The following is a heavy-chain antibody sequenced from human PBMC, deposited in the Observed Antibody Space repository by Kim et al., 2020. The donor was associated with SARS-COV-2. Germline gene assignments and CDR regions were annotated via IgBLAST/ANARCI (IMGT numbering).Heavy chain of an antibody. J-gene: IGHJ5*02. V-gene: IGHV4-39*01. CDR3: ARQMGSSITIFGVVTPGGWFDP. CDR1: GGSISSSSYY. D-gene: IGHD3-3*01. Sequence: SETLSLTCTVSGGSISSSSYYWGWIRQPPGKGLEWIGSIYCSGSTYYNPSLKSRVTISVDTSKNQFSLKLSSVTAADTAVYYCARQMGSSITIFGVVTPGGWFDPWGQGTLVTVSS. CDR2: IYCSGST.